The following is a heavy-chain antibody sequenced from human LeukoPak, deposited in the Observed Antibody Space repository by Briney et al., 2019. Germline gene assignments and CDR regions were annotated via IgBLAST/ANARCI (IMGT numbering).Heavy chain of an antibody. D-gene: IGHD6-13*01. CDR1: GGSFSGYY. V-gene: IGHV4-34*01. Sequence: SETLSLTCAVYGGSFSGYYWSWIRQPPGKGLEWIGEINHSGGTNYNPSLKSRVTISVDTSKNQFSLKLSSVTAADTAVYYCARGLRYSSSWSPFNYWGQGTLVTVS. J-gene: IGHJ4*02. CDR3: ARGLRYSSSWSPFNY. CDR2: INHSGGT.